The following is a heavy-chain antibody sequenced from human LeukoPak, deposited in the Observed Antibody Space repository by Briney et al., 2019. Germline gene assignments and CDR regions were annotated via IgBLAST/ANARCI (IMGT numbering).Heavy chain of an antibody. D-gene: IGHD5-18*01. J-gene: IGHJ4*02. CDR1: GFTLGSHD. CDR3: VREARGYHYTYFDY. Sequence: GESLRLSCTASGFTLGSHDMHWVRQTTGEGLEWVAVVASGFQTFYAGSVKGRFTVSREDTKNSLYLQMNSLRAGDTAVYYCVREARGYHYTYFDYWGQGTLVTVSS. V-gene: IGHV3-13*01. CDR2: VASGFQT.